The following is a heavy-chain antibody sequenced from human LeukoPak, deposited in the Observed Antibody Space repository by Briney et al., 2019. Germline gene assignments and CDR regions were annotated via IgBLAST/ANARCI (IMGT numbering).Heavy chain of an antibody. CDR2: MHSDGRT. V-gene: IGHV3-53*01. CDR1: GFIVSNNY. Sequence: GGSLRLSCAASGFIVSNNYMNWARQASGKGLEWVSVMHSDGRTFYADSVKGRFTISRDKSKNMFYLQMDSLRAEDTAVYYCARRYFDYWGQGTLVTVSS. J-gene: IGHJ4*02. CDR3: ARRYFDY.